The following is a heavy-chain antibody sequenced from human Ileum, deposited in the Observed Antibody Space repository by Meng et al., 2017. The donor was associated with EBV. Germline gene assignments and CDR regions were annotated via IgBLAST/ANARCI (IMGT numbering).Heavy chain of an antibody. J-gene: IGHJ4*02. D-gene: IGHD3-22*01. CDR1: GGSISSSNW. Sequence: QVQLQESGPGLVKPSGTLSLTCAVSGGSISSSNWWSWVRQAPGKGLEWIGEIHHTESTNYNPSLKSRVTISVDKSKNQFSLKLSSVTAADTAVYYCARESYSDSSGYYSRDYWGQGSLVTVSA. CDR2: IHHTEST. CDR3: ARESYSDSSGYYSRDY. V-gene: IGHV4-4*02.